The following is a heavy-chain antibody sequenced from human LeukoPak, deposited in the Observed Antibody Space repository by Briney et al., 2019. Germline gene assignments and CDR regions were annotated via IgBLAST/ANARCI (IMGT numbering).Heavy chain of an antibody. CDR1: GGAIRSTNW. Sequence: SGTLSLTCAVSGGAIRSTNWWGWVRQPPGKGREWIGEIYQSGSTNYNPSLKSRVTVSVDKSKNQFSRWLDAMTAADTALYYWARSDTVLLVVGSHSWGGVFDIWGPGKTVTASP. CDR3: ARSDTVLLVVGSHSWGGVFDI. D-gene: IGHD2-8*02. CDR2: IYQSGST. V-gene: IGHV4-4*02. J-gene: IGHJ3*02.